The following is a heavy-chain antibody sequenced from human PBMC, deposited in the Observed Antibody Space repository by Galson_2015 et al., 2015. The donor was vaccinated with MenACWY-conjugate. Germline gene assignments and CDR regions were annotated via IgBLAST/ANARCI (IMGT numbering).Heavy chain of an antibody. D-gene: IGHD3-22*01. Sequence: SLRLSCAASGFTFSGYWMEWVRQAPGKGLVWVARISNDGTITAYADSVKDRFTISRDNAKNTLNLQMDSLRAEDTAVYYCARNRGYRQSDNWGQGTLVTVSS. V-gene: IGHV3-74*01. CDR2: ISNDGTIT. J-gene: IGHJ4*02. CDR3: ARNRGYRQSDN. CDR1: GFTFSGYW.